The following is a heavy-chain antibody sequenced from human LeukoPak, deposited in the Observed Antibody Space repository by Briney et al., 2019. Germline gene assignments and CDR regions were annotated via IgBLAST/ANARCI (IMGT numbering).Heavy chain of an antibody. CDR2: IGTTSSYI. D-gene: IGHD1-1*01. Sequence: GGSLRLSCAASGFTFSSYGINWVRQAPGKGLEWVSFIGTTSSYIYYADSVKGRFTISRDDANSSLHLQMENLRAGDTARYYCVRGKRNGFDFWGQGTMITVSS. CDR1: GFTFSSYG. CDR3: VRGKRNGFDF. V-gene: IGHV3-21*01. J-gene: IGHJ3*01.